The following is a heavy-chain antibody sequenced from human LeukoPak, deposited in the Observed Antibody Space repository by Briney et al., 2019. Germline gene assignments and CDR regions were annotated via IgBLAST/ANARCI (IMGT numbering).Heavy chain of an antibody. Sequence: SETLSLTCAVYGGSFSGYYWSWIRQPPGKGLEWIGEINHSGSTNYNPSLKSRVTISVDTSKNQFSLKLSSVTTADTAVYYCASLRMIVVAPLDPIDYWGQGTLVTVSS. V-gene: IGHV4-34*01. J-gene: IGHJ4*02. CDR3: ASLRMIVVAPLDPIDY. CDR1: GGSFSGYY. D-gene: IGHD3-22*01. CDR2: INHSGST.